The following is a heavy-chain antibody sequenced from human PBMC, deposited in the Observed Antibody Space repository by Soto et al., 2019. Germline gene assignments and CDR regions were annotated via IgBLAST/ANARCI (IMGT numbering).Heavy chain of an antibody. CDR1: GDSIRSGNHY. J-gene: IGHJ6*02. V-gene: IGHV4-30-4*01. Sequence: SETLSLTCTVSGDSIRSGNHYWSWIRQPPGKGLEWIGYIYYSGSTYYSPSLKSRVTISVDTSKNQFSLKLNSVTAADTAVYYCARVSCSSTSCYITPQEDYYYGMDVWGQGTTVTVSS. CDR2: IYYSGST. D-gene: IGHD2-2*02. CDR3: ARVSCSSTSCYITPQEDYYYGMDV.